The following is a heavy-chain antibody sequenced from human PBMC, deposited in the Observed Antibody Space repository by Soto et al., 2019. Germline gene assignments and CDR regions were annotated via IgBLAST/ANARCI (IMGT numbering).Heavy chain of an antibody. J-gene: IGHJ4*02. CDR3: ARGVVIGRAAAGTFDY. D-gene: IGHD6-13*01. CDR1: GYTFTSYY. Sequence: ASVKVSCKASGYTFTSYYMHWVRQAPGQGLEWMGIINPSGGSTSYAQKFQGRVTMTRDTSTSTVYMELSSLRSEDTAVYYCARGVVIGRAAAGTFDYWGQGTLVTVS. V-gene: IGHV1-46*03. CDR2: INPSGGST.